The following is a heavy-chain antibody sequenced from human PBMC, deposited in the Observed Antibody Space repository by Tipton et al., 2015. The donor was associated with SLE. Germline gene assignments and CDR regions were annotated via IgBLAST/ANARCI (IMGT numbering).Heavy chain of an antibody. V-gene: IGHV5-51*03. CDR3: ARVDRRGYYYCDMDV. Sequence: VQLVQSGAEVKKPGESLKISCKGSGYKFFDYWIGWVRQMPGKGLEWMGIIYPNDSNTRYSPSFQGQVTISADKSVTTAYLHWSSLKASDSAMYYCARVDRRGYYYCDMDVWGQGTTVTVSS. CDR1: GYKFFDYW. J-gene: IGHJ6*02. CDR2: IYPNDSNT. D-gene: IGHD3-3*01.